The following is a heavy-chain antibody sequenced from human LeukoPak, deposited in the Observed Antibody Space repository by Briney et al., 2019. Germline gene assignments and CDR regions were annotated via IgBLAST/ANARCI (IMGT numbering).Heavy chain of an antibody. CDR2: INFSGST. J-gene: IGHJ5*02. CDR1: GGSISSYY. CDR3: ARTPDPYNWLDP. V-gene: IGHV4-59*01. Sequence: PSETLSLTCTVSGGSISSYYWSWIRQPPGKGLEWIGYINFSGSTKYKSSLKSRVTISVDTSKNQFSLKLSSVTAADTAVYYCARTPDPYNWLDPRGQGTLVSVSS.